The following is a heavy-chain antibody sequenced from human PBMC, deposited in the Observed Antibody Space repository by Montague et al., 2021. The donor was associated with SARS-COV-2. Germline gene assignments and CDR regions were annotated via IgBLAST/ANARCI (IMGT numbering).Heavy chain of an antibody. CDR2: IYYSGST. Sequence: SETLSLTCTVSGGSISSSSYYWGWIRQPPGKGLEWIGSIYYSGSTYYNPSLKSRVTISVDTSKNQFSLKLSFVTAADTAVYYCARAAFMITFGGVITRLRGYYFDYWGQGTLVTVSS. V-gene: IGHV4-39*07. CDR1: GGSISSSSYY. D-gene: IGHD3-16*01. CDR3: ARAAFMITFGGVITRLRGYYFDY. J-gene: IGHJ4*02.